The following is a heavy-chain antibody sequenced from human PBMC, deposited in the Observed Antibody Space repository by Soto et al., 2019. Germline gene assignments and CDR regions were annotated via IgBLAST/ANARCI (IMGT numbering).Heavy chain of an antibody. D-gene: IGHD2-15*01. V-gene: IGHV3-74*01. CDR1: GFTFSSYW. Sequence: GGSLRLSCAASGFTFSSYWMHWVRQAPGKGLVWVARIHDDGSITNYADSVKGRFTISRDNSKNTLYLRMNSLRAEDTAVFYCAKDRAIRPGSDFDYWGQGTQVTVSS. CDR3: AKDRAIRPGSDFDY. CDR2: IHDDGSIT. J-gene: IGHJ4*02.